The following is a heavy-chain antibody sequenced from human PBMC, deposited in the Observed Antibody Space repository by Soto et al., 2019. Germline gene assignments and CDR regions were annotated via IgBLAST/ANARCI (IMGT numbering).Heavy chain of an antibody. J-gene: IGHJ4*02. Sequence: SGPTLANPTRPRTLTCTFSGFSLSTSQVGVGWIRQPPGKALEWLAHVYWNDDKYYSLSLKSRLTISKDTSKSQVVLTMTNMDPVDTATYYCAHLNTRAYYFDYWGQGALVTVSS. V-gene: IGHV2-5*01. CDR3: AHLNTRAYYFDY. CDR1: GFSLSTSQVG. CDR2: VYWNDDK.